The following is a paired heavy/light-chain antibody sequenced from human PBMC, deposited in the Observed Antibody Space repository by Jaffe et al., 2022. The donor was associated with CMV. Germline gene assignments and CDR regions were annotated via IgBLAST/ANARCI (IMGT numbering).Light chain of an antibody. V-gene: IGKV1-5*03. Sequence: DIQMTQSPSTLSASVGDRVTITCRASQSISSYLAWYQQKPGKAPKLLIYEASSLESGVPSRFSGSGSGTEFTLSISSLQPDDFATYYCQQYKSFSLFTFGPGTKVDIK. CDR1: QSISSY. CDR2: EAS. CDR3: QQYKSFSLFT. J-gene: IGKJ3*01.
Heavy chain of an antibody. CDR1: GVAVNTYY. D-gene: IGHD6-19*01. J-gene: IGHJ5*02. CDR2: ISNSGST. CDR3: ARGSRGWPPIRGWFDP. V-gene: IGHV4-59*02. Sequence: QVQLQESGPGLVEPSETLSLTCTVSGVAVNTYYWSWIRQPPGKGLEWIGSISNSGSTNYNPSLKSRVSISGDTSKNQFSLRLNSMTAADTAVYYCARGSRGWPPIRGWFDPWGQGILVTVSS.